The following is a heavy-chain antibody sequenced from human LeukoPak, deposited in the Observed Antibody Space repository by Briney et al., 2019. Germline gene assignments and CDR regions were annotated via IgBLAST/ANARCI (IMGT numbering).Heavy chain of an antibody. V-gene: IGHV3-33*01. J-gene: IGHJ4*02. CDR3: ARPVVLGAYLRGAYYFDS. Sequence: GGSLRLSCAASGFTFSNYGMHWVRQAPGKGLEWVAVIWYDVSDKYHADSVKGRFTISRDNSKNTLYLQMNSLRVEDTAVYYCARPVVLGAYLRGAYYFDSWGQGTLVTVSS. CDR2: IWYDVSDK. D-gene: IGHD3-16*01. CDR1: GFTFSNYG.